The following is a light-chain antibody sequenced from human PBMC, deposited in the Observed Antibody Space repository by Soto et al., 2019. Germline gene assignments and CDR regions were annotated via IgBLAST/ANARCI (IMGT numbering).Light chain of an antibody. J-gene: IGLJ2*01. CDR1: IRDVGAYNL. V-gene: IGLV2-14*01. Sequence: QSALTQPASVSGSPGQSITISCAGTIRDVGAYNLVSWYQQYPGRAPQLILYEVRNRPSGISFRFSGFKSGNTASLTISGLQAEDGADYYCSSFTSKSTLIFGGGTKVTVL. CDR2: EVR. CDR3: SSFTSKSTLI.